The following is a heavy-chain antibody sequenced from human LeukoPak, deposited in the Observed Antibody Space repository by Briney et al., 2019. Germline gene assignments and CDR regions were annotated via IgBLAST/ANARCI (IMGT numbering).Heavy chain of an antibody. V-gene: IGHV5-51*01. Sequence: GESLKISCKGSGYSFTSYWIGWVRPMAGKGLEWMGIIYPGDSDTRYSPSFQGQVTISADKSISTAYLQWSSLKASDTAMYYCARRATMVRGVIGVAFDIWGQGTMVTVSS. CDR1: GYSFTSYW. CDR3: ARRATMVRGVIGVAFDI. D-gene: IGHD3-10*01. J-gene: IGHJ3*02. CDR2: IYPGDSDT.